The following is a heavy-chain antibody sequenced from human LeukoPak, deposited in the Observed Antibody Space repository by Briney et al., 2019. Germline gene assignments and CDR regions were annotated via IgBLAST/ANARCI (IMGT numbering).Heavy chain of an antibody. J-gene: IGHJ5*02. Sequence: PSQTLSLTCTVSGGSISSGDFYWSWIRQPPGKGLEWIGYIYYSGSTYYNPSLKSRVTMSVDKSKNQFSLKLSSVTAADTAVYYCAREISVTDNWFDPWGQGTLVTVSS. D-gene: IGHD2-21*02. V-gene: IGHV4-30-4*01. CDR1: GGSISSGDFY. CDR2: IYYSGST. CDR3: AREISVTDNWFDP.